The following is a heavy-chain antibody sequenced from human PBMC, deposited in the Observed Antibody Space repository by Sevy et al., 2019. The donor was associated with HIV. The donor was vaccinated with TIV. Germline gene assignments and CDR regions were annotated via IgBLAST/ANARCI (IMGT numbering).Heavy chain of an antibody. CDR2: INPNSGGT. V-gene: IGHV1-2*06. CDR3: ARVKGIAVAGIGRHAFDI. D-gene: IGHD6-19*01. Sequence: ASVKVSCKASGYTFTGYYMHWVRQAPGQGLEWMGRINPNSGGTNYAQKFQGRVTMTRDTSISTAYMELRRLRSDDTAVYYCARVKGIAVAGIGRHAFDIWGQGTMVTVSS. J-gene: IGHJ3*02. CDR1: GYTFTGYY.